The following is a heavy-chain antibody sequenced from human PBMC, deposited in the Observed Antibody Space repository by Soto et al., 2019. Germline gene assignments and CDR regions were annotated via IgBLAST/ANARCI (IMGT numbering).Heavy chain of an antibody. D-gene: IGHD5-12*01. Sequence: GASVKPSCKDSGYTLTDISMHCVRQAPGKGLEWMGGFDPEDGETIYAQKFQGRVTMTEDTSTDTAYMELSSLRAEDTAVYYCAKDEGYDAPFDYWGQGTLVTVSS. J-gene: IGHJ4*02. CDR3: AKDEGYDAPFDY. CDR1: GYTLTDIS. CDR2: FDPEDGET. V-gene: IGHV1-24*01.